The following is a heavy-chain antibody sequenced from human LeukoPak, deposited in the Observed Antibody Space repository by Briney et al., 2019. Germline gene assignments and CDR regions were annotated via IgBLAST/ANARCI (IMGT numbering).Heavy chain of an antibody. CDR1: GFTFSGYS. Sequence: GGSLRLSCAASGFTFSGYSMNWVRQAPGKGLKWVSYISSRGTTIYYADSVKGRFTISRDNSKNTLYLQMNSLRAEDTAVYYCAKDPPYNYYDSSGYIDYWGQGTLVTVSS. V-gene: IGHV3-48*01. CDR2: ISSRGTTI. CDR3: AKDPPYNYYDSSGYIDY. J-gene: IGHJ4*02. D-gene: IGHD3-22*01.